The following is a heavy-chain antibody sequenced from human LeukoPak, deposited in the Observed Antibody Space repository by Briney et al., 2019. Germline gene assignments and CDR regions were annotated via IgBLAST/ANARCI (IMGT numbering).Heavy chain of an antibody. V-gene: IGHV1-2*02. CDR1: GYAFTGYY. Sequence: ASVKVYCKASGYAFTGYYMHWVRQAPGQGLEWMGWIHSNSGGTNHAKKFQGRVSLTRATSITTTYMELNRTRSDETAVYYFTGDYSSTGSSGSPDYWGQGALVTVSS. D-gene: IGHD6-13*01. CDR2: IHSNSGGT. CDR3: TGDYSSTGSSGSPDY. J-gene: IGHJ4*02.